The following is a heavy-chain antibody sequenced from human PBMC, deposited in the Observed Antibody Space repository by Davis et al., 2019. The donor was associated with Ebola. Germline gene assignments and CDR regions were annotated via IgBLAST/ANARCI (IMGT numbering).Heavy chain of an antibody. J-gene: IGHJ3*02. CDR1: GFTFSSYW. CDR2: INSDGSST. CDR3: ARGNWAYYDFWSGYPDDAFDI. V-gene: IGHV3-74*01. Sequence: HTGGSLRLSCAASGFTFSSYWMHWVRQAPGKGLVWVSRINSDGSSTSYADSVKGRFTISRDNAKNTLYLQMNSLRAEDTAVYYCARGNWAYYDFWSGYPDDAFDIWGQGTMVTVSS. D-gene: IGHD3-3*01.